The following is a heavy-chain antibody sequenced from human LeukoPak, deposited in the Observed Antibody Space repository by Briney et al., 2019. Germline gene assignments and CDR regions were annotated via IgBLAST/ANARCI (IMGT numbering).Heavy chain of an antibody. CDR2: IYSVSDT. CDR1: GFSVSSNY. V-gene: IGHV3-53*01. D-gene: IGHD3-22*01. Sequence: GWSLRLSCAASGFSVSSNYMTWVRQAPGKGLQWVSVIYSVSDTFYADSVKGRFTISRDNSKNTVSLQMNSLRADDTAVYYCARWGYDSSGSYWDNWGQGTLVTVSS. J-gene: IGHJ4*02. CDR3: ARWGYDSSGSYWDN.